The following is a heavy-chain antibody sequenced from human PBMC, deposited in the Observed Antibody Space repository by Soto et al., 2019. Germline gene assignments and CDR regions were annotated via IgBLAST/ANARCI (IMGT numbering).Heavy chain of an antibody. J-gene: IGHJ6*02. CDR2: ISGSGDSR. Sequence: PGGSLRLSCAASGFSFTNFAMSWVRQAPGKGLDWVSGISGSGDSRYYADSVKGRFTISRDNSKNTLYLQMNSLRVEDTAIYYCAKGTIFGVISSAMDVWGQGTTVTVSS. V-gene: IGHV3-23*01. D-gene: IGHD3-3*01. CDR1: GFSFTNFA. CDR3: AKGTIFGVISSAMDV.